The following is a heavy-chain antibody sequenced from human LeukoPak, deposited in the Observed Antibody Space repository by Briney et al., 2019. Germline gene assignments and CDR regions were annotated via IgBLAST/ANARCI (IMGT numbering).Heavy chain of an antibody. Sequence: PSETLSLTCTVSRYSISSGYYWGWIRQPPGQGLEWIGSIYRSGSTYYNSSLKSRVTISVDTSKNQFSLKLSSVTAADTAAYYCARHADYYESTSYFWDYWGQGTLVTVSS. CDR2: IYRSGST. J-gene: IGHJ4*02. V-gene: IGHV4-38-2*02. D-gene: IGHD3-22*01. CDR3: ARHADYYESTSYFWDY. CDR1: RYSISSGYY.